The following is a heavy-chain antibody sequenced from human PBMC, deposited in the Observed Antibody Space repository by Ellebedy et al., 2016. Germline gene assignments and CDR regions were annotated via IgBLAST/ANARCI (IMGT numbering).Heavy chain of an antibody. CDR1: GFSFTTTEVG. D-gene: IGHD5-12*01. CDR3: AHRRDTSWYEF. CDR2: VFWDDDH. Sequence: SGPTLVKPTQTLTLTCTFSGFSFTTTEVGVGWIRQPPGKALQWLASVFWDDDHRYSPSLKSRLTVTKDTSKNQVVLTLTNLDPDDTGTYYCAHRRDTSWYEFWGQGTLVTVSS. J-gene: IGHJ4*02. V-gene: IGHV2-5*02.